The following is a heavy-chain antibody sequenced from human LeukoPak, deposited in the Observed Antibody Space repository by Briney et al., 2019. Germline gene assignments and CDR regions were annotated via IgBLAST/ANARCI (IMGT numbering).Heavy chain of an antibody. Sequence: SETLSLTCTVSGGSISSSSYYWGWIRQPPGKGLEWIGSIYYSGSTYHNPSLKSRVTISVDTSKNQFSLKLSSVTAADTAVYYCVTTTVIATVDYWGQGTLVTVSS. V-gene: IGHV4-39*01. J-gene: IGHJ4*02. D-gene: IGHD4-17*01. CDR1: GGSISSSSYY. CDR3: VTTTVIATVDY. CDR2: IYYSGST.